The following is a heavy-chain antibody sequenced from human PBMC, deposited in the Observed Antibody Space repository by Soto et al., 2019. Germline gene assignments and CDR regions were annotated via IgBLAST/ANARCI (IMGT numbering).Heavy chain of an antibody. CDR1: GFTFSSYG. Sequence: GGSLRLSCAASGFTFSSYGMHWVRQAPGKGLEWVAVIWYDGSNKYYADSVKGRFTISRDNSKNTLYLQMNSLRAEDTAVYYCARDARNRGVIGHYYYGMDVWGQGTTVTVSS. V-gene: IGHV3-33*01. J-gene: IGHJ6*02. CDR2: IWYDGSNK. D-gene: IGHD3-10*01. CDR3: ARDARNRGVIGHYYYGMDV.